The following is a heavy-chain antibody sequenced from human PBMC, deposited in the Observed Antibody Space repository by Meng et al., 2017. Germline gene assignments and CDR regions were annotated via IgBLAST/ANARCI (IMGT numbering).Heavy chain of an antibody. V-gene: IGHV4-39*07. CDR1: GGAIRNSSYY. CDR2: IYYSGST. D-gene: IGHD3-16*02. J-gene: IGHJ5*02. CDR3: ARDYDYVWGSYRSNWFDP. Sequence: LLASSYSLSLTCTVPGGAIRNSSYYWGWIRQPPGKGLEWIGSIYYSGSTYYNPSLKSRVTISVDTSKNQFSLKLSSVTAADTAVYYCARDYDYVWGSYRSNWFDPWGQGTLVTVSS.